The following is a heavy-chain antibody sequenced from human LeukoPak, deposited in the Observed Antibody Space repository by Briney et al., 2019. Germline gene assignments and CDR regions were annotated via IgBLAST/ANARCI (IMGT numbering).Heavy chain of an antibody. CDR3: AKRGVPITLFDY. CDR1: GFTVSSNY. CDR2: ISGSGGST. Sequence: GGSLRLSCAASGFTVSSNYMSWVRQAPGKGLEWVSTISGSGGSTYYADSVKGRFTISRDNSKNTLYLQMNGLRAEDTAIYYCAKRGVPITLFDYWGQGTLVTVSS. D-gene: IGHD3-10*01. V-gene: IGHV3-23*01. J-gene: IGHJ4*02.